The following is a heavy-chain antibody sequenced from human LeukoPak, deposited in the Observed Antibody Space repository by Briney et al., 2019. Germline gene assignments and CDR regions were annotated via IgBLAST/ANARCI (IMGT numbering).Heavy chain of an antibody. CDR3: ARDEPVTTWTKGYFDY. J-gene: IGHJ4*02. D-gene: IGHD4-17*01. Sequence: GASVKVSCKASGYTFTSYGISWVRQAPGQGLEWMGWISAYNGNTNYARKLQGRVTMTTDTSTSTAYMELRSLRSDDTAVYYCARDEPVTTWTKGYFDYWGQGTLVTVSS. V-gene: IGHV1-18*01. CDR1: GYTFTSYG. CDR2: ISAYNGNT.